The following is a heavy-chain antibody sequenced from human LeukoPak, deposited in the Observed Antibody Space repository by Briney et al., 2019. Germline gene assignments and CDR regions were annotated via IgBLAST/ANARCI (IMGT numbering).Heavy chain of an antibody. CDR2: ISGSGASR. Sequence: GGSLRLSCAASGFSFSDSAMSWVRQAPGKGPEWVSGISGSGASRYYEDSVKGRFTISRDNAKNTLYLQMNSLSAEDTAVYYCAKVKITMIVVVVTTNGFFDYWGQGTLVTVSS. D-gene: IGHD3-22*01. CDR1: GFSFSDSA. J-gene: IGHJ4*02. V-gene: IGHV3-23*01. CDR3: AKVKITMIVVVVTTNGFFDY.